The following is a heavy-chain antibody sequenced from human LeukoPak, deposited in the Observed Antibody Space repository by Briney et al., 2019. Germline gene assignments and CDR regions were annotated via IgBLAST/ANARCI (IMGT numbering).Heavy chain of an antibody. D-gene: IGHD3-22*01. V-gene: IGHV3-23*01. CDR3: AKRRVVIRVILVGFHKEAYYFDS. Sequence: PGESLTLSCAVSGITLSNYDMSWVRQAPGKGLEWVAGISDSGGRTNYADSVKGRFTISRDNPKNTLILQMNSLRPEDTAVYFWAKRRVVIRVILVGFHKEAYYFDSWGQGALVTVSS. J-gene: IGHJ4*02. CDR2: ISDSGGRT. CDR1: GITLSNYD.